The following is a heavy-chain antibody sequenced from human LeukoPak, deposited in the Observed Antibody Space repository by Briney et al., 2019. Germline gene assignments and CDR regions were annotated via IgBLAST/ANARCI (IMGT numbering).Heavy chain of an antibody. D-gene: IGHD3-10*01. V-gene: IGHV4-39*07. CDR2: IYYSGST. Sequence: SETLSLTCTVSGGSISSSSYYWGWIRQPPGKGLEWIGSIYYSGSTYYNPSLKSRVTISVDTSKNQFSLKLSSVTAADTAVYYCARSYGSGSSAGNNWFDPWGQGTLVTVSS. CDR1: GGSISSSSYY. CDR3: ARSYGSGSSAGNNWFDP. J-gene: IGHJ5*02.